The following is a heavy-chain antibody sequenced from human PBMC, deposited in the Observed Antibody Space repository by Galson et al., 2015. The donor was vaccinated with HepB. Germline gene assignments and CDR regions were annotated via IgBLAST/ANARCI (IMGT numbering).Heavy chain of an antibody. Sequence: SVKVSCKASGYTFTGYYMHWVRQAPGQGLEWMGRINPNSGGTNYAQKFQGRVTMTRDTSISTAYMELSRLRSDDTAVYYCAREVRAYCGGDCYEDDYWGQGTLVTVSS. CDR1: GYTFTGYY. CDR3: AREVRAYCGGDCYEDDY. J-gene: IGHJ4*02. V-gene: IGHV1-2*06. D-gene: IGHD2-21*01. CDR2: INPNSGGT.